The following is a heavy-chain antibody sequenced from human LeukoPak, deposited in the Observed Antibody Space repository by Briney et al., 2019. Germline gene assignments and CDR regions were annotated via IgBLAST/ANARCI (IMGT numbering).Heavy chain of an antibody. Sequence: PSETLSRTCTVSGGSISSYYWSWIREPAGKGLEWIGRIYTSGSTNYNPSLKSRVTMSVDASKNQFSLKLSSVTAADTAVYYCARDFYTNYPPDYYYYMDVWGKGTTVTVSS. J-gene: IGHJ6*03. CDR3: ARDFYTNYPPDYYYYMDV. CDR2: IYTSGST. CDR1: GGSISSYY. D-gene: IGHD4-11*01. V-gene: IGHV4-4*07.